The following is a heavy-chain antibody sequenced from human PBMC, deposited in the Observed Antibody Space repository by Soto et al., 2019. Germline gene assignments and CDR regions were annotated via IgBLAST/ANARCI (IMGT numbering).Heavy chain of an antibody. Sequence: SETLSLTCTVSGGSISSYYWSWIRQPPVKGLEWIGYIYYSGSTNYNPSLKSRVTISVDTSKNQFSLKLSSVTAADTAVYYCARGAVRGASSRNPTNWFDPWGQGTLVTVSS. D-gene: IGHD3-10*01. J-gene: IGHJ5*02. CDR1: GGSISSYY. CDR2: IYYSGST. CDR3: ARGAVRGASSRNPTNWFDP. V-gene: IGHV4-59*01.